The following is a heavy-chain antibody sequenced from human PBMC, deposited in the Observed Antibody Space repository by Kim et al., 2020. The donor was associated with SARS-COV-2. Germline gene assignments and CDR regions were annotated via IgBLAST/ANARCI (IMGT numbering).Heavy chain of an antibody. Sequence: SVKVSCKASGGTFSSYAISWVRQAPGQGLEWMGGIIPIFGTANYAQKFQGRVTITADESTSTAYMELSSLRSEDTAVYYCARDCGSSGYCNWFDPWGQGTLVTVSS. CDR3: ARDCGSSGYCNWFDP. D-gene: IGHD3-22*01. CDR1: GGTFSSYA. J-gene: IGHJ5*02. CDR2: IIPIFGTA. V-gene: IGHV1-69*13.